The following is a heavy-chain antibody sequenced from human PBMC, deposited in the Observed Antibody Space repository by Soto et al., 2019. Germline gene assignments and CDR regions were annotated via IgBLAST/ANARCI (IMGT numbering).Heavy chain of an antibody. V-gene: IGHV4-39*01. CDR3: ARHRGPMVRGVITNWFDP. J-gene: IGHJ5*02. CDR1: CGSISSSIYY. D-gene: IGHD3-10*01. CDR2: IYYSGST. Sequence: EALSLPCTVSCGSISSSIYYWCWIRQPPGKGLEWIGSIYYSGSTYYNPSLKSRVTISVDTSKNQFSLKLSSVTAADTAVYYCARHRGPMVRGVITNWFDPWGQGTMVTVSS.